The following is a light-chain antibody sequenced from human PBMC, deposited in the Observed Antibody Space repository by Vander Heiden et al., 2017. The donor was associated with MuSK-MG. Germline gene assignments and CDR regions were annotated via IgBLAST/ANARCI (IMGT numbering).Light chain of an antibody. Sequence: SYELTQPPSVSVSPGQTARITCSGDALPKQYAYWYQQKPGQAPVLVRYKDIERPSGIPERFSGSSSGTTVTLTISGVQAEDEADYYCQSADSSGTYLVVFGGGTKLTGL. CDR3: QSADSSGTYLVV. CDR2: KDI. CDR1: ALPKQY. J-gene: IGLJ2*01. V-gene: IGLV3-25*03.